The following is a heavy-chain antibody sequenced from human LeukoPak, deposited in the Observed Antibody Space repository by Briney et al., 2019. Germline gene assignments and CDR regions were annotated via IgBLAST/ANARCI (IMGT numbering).Heavy chain of an antibody. Sequence: SETLSLTCSGGYITNYYWSWIRQPPGKGLEWLGYIYYSGSTNYNPSLKSRVTISVDTSKNQFSLKLSSVTAADTAVYYCARTDYYSTSPWGQGTLVTVSS. CDR1: GGYITNYY. V-gene: IGHV4-59*08. J-gene: IGHJ5*02. CDR3: ARTDYYSTSP. D-gene: IGHD2-21*01. CDR2: IYYSGST.